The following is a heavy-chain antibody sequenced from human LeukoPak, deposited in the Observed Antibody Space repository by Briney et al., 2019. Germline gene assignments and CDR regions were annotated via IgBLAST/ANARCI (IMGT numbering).Heavy chain of an antibody. J-gene: IGHJ5*02. CDR1: GYTLTELS. CDR2: FDPEDGET. V-gene: IGHV1-24*01. D-gene: IGHD1-7*01. CDR3: ATSAYNWNYWFDP. Sequence: GASVKVSCKVSGYTLTELSMHRVRQAPGKGLEWMGGFDPEDGETIYAQKFQGRVTMTEDTSTDTAYMELSSLRSEDTAVYYCATSAYNWNYWFDPWGQGTLVTVSS.